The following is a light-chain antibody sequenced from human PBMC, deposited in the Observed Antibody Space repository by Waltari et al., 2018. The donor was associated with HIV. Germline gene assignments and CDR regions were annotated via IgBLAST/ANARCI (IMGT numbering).Light chain of an antibody. CDR1: SSNFGSNT. J-gene: IGLJ2*01. CDR3: AAWDDSLNGHVV. V-gene: IGLV1-44*01. CDR2: SNN. Sequence: QSVLTQPPSASGTPGQRVTISCSGSSSNFGSNTVHWFQPLPGTAPKLLIYSNNQWPSGVPDRFSGSKSGTSASLAISGLQSEDEADYYCAAWDDSLNGHVVFGGGTKLTVL.